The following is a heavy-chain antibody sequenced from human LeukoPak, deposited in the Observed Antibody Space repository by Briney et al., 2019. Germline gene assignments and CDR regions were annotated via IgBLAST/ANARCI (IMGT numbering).Heavy chain of an antibody. CDR1: GSSLTSYW. Sequence: GASLKISCKGSGSSLTSYWIGWVRQMPGKGLEWMGIIYPGDSDTRYSPSFQGQVTISADKSISTAYLQWSSLKASDTAMYYCARVAPHIAVAGTYPDYWGQGTLVTVSS. CDR3: ARVAPHIAVAGTYPDY. CDR2: IYPGDSDT. V-gene: IGHV5-51*01. J-gene: IGHJ4*02. D-gene: IGHD6-19*01.